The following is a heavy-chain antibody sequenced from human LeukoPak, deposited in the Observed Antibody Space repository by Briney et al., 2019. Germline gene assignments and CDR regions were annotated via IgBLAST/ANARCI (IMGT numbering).Heavy chain of an antibody. CDR3: AGSGVVVAATVNGDWFDP. V-gene: IGHV1-2*02. Sequence: ASVKVSCKASGYTFTDYYVHWVRQAPGQGLEWMGWINPNSGGTNYAQKFQGRVTMTRDTSVSTAYMELSRLTSDDTAVYHCAGSGVVVAATVNGDWFDPWGQGTLVTVSS. CDR1: GYTFTDYY. J-gene: IGHJ5*02. D-gene: IGHD2-15*01. CDR2: INPNSGGT.